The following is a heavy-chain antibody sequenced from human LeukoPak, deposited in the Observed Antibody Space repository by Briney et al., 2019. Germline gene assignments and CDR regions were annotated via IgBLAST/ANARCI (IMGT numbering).Heavy chain of an antibody. D-gene: IGHD7-27*01. Sequence: ASVKVSCKASGYTFTAYYIHWVRQAPGQGLEWMGWISPNSGGTDYAQKFKGRVTMTRATSISTTYVELSSLTSDDTAVYYCAIQPWGSGNNWYFDLWGRGTLVTVSS. CDR3: AIQPWGSGNNWYFDL. V-gene: IGHV1-2*02. CDR1: GYTFTAYY. J-gene: IGHJ2*01. CDR2: ISPNSGGT.